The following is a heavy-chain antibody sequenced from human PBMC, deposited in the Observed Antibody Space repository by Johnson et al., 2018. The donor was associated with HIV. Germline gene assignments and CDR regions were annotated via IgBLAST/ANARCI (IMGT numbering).Heavy chain of an antibody. D-gene: IGHD3-3*01. Sequence: QVQLVESGGGLVQPGGSLRLSCAASGFTFSSYAMHWVRQAPGKGLEWVAVISYDGSNKYFADSVKGRFTISRDNLNNTLYLQMNSLRTEDTAVYYCARGRTQFLEGGAFDIWGQGTMVTVSS. CDR2: ISYDGSNK. CDR1: GFTFSSYA. V-gene: IGHV3-30-3*01. CDR3: ARGRTQFLEGGAFDI. J-gene: IGHJ3*02.